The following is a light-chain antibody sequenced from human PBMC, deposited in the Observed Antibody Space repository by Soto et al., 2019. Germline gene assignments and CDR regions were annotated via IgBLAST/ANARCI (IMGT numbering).Light chain of an antibody. J-gene: IGLJ2*01. V-gene: IGLV7-43*01. CDR3: LLYYGGQLGV. Sequence: QTVVTQEPSLTVSPGGTVTLTCASSTGAVPTGYYPNWFQQKPGQAPRALIYSTNNKYSWTPARFSGSLLGGKAALTLSGVQPEDEADYYCLLYYGGQLGVFGGGTKLTVL. CDR1: TGAVPTGYY. CDR2: STN.